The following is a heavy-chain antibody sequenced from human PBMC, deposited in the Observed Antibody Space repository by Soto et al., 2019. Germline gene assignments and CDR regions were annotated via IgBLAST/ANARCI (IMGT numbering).Heavy chain of an antibody. V-gene: IGHV1-8*01. CDR1: GYTFTSYD. Sequence: ASVKVSCKASGYTFTSYDINWARQATGQGLEWMGWMNPNSGNTGYAQKFQGRVTMTRNTSISTAYMELSSLRSEDTAVYYCARAADYDFWSGYYKAYYGMDVWGQGTTVTVSS. CDR3: ARAADYDFWSGYYKAYYGMDV. CDR2: MNPNSGNT. D-gene: IGHD3-3*01. J-gene: IGHJ6*02.